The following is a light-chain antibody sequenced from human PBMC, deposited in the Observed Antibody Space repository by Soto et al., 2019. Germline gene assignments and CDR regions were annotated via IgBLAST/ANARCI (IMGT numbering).Light chain of an antibody. CDR1: QSLLHSNGYTY. CDR3: VQNLQTPFT. CDR2: LGS. V-gene: IGKV2-28*01. Sequence: DIVVTQSPLSLSVTPGKAASISCRSSQSLLHSNGYTYLDWYLQKPGQSPHLLVYLGSNRASGVPDRFSGSGSGTDFTLTISRVEAEDVGVYYCVQNLQTPFTFGPGTKVEIK. J-gene: IGKJ3*01.